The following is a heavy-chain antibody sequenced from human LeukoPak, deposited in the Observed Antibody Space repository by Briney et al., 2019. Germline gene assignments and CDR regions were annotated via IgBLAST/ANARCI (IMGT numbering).Heavy chain of an antibody. V-gene: IGHV5-51*01. CDR3: ARTYYYDSSGSRAYDY. J-gene: IGHJ4*02. CDR2: IYPGDSDT. D-gene: IGHD3-22*01. CDR1: GSIFTSYW. Sequence: GESLKISCKGSGSIFTSYWIGWVRQMPGKGLEWMGIIYPGDSDTRYSPSFQGQVTISADKSISAAYLQWSSLQASDTAMYYCARTYYYDSSGSRAYDYWGQGTLVTVSS.